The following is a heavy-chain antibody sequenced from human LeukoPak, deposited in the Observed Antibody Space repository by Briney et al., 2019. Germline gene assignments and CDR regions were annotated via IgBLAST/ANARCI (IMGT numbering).Heavy chain of an antibody. V-gene: IGHV1-18*01. D-gene: IGHD3-9*01. CDR2: ISAYNGNT. CDR3: ARGALRATGYYYGNFDY. Sequence: ASVKVSCKASGYTFTSYGISWVRQAPGQGLEWMGWISAYNGNTNYAQKLQGRATMTTDTSTSTAYMELRSLRSDDTAVYYCARGALRATGYYYGNFDYWGQGTLVTVSS. J-gene: IGHJ4*02. CDR1: GYTFTSYG.